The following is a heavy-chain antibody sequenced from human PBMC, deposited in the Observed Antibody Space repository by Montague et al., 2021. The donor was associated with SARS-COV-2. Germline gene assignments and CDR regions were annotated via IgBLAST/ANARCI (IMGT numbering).Heavy chain of an antibody. CDR2: IYYTGNT. V-gene: IGHV4-4*02. CDR3: ARGGTDHYGMDV. CDR1: DGSISSPNW. D-gene: IGHD3-16*01. J-gene: IGHJ6*02. Sequence: SETLSLTCAVSDGSISSPNWWNWVRQPPGKGLEWIGEIYYTGNTNYNPSLKSRVTIFIDKSKNHFSLQLRSVTAADTAVYYCARGGTDHYGMDVWGQGTTVAVSS.